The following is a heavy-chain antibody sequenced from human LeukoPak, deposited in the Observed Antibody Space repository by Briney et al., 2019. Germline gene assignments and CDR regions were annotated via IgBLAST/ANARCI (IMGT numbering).Heavy chain of an antibody. CDR1: GGSISSSSYY. J-gene: IGHJ4*02. D-gene: IGHD3-10*01. Sequence: SETLSLTCTVSGGSISSSSYYWGCIRQPPGKGLEWIGSIYYSGSTYYNPSLKSRVTISVDTSKNQFSLKLSSVTAADTAVYYCARGAYYYGSGSYYSPTSYYFDYWGQGTLVTVSS. CDR3: ARGAYYYGSGSYYSPTSYYFDY. CDR2: IYYSGST. V-gene: IGHV4-39*01.